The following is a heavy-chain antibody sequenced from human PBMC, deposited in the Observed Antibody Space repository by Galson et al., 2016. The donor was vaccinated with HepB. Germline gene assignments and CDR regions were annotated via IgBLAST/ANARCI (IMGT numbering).Heavy chain of an antibody. D-gene: IGHD6-25*01. CDR1: GFTFSGYW. J-gene: IGHJ4*02. CDR3: AKAPAATESDY. V-gene: IGHV3-7*01. Sequence: SLRLSCAASGFTFSGYWMPWVRQAPGKGLEWVANIKQDGSEKNYVDSVKGRLTISRDNAKNFVYLQMNSLRAEDTDRCYCAKAPAATESDYWGQGTLVTASP. CDR2: IKQDGSEK.